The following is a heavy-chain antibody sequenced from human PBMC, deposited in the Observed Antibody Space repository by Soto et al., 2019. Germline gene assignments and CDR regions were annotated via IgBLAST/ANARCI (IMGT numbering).Heavy chain of an antibody. CDR2: IIPIFGTA. CDR3: ATETSRYQRINRSTGMDG. V-gene: IGHV1-69*12. Sequence: QVQLVQSGAEVKKPGSSVKVSCKASGGTFSSYAISWVRQAPGQGLEWMGGIIPIFGTANYAQKFQGRLTITADESTSTAYMELTSLRTEDTCMYYCATETSRYQRINRSTGMDGWDQGTTVTVSS. CDR1: GGTFSSYA. J-gene: IGHJ6*02. D-gene: IGHD2-2*01.